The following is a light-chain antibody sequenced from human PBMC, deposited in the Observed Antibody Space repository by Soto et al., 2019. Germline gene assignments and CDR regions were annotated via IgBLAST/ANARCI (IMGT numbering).Light chain of an antibody. CDR3: QQSDSMPWT. Sequence: DIQMTQSPSSLSASVRDRVTITCRASQSISGYLNWYQKKSGQAPRLLMYAASSLQSGVPSRFSGSGSGTDFTLTISSLQPEDSATYYCQQSDSMPWTFGQGTKVDI. CDR2: AAS. J-gene: IGKJ1*01. V-gene: IGKV1-39*01. CDR1: QSISGY.